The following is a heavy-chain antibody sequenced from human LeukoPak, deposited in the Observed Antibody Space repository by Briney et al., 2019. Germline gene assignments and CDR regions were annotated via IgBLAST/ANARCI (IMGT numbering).Heavy chain of an antibody. CDR3: ARDPVVAAYYYYYMDV. D-gene: IGHD2-15*01. CDR2: ISSSSSYI. V-gene: IGHV3-21*01. CDR1: GFTFSSYS. Sequence: GGSLRLSCAASGFTFSSYSMSWVRQAPGKGLEWVSSISSSSSYIYYADSVKGRFTISRDNAKNSLYLQMNSLRAEDPAVYYCARDPVVAAYYYYYMDVWGKGTTVTVSS. J-gene: IGHJ6*03.